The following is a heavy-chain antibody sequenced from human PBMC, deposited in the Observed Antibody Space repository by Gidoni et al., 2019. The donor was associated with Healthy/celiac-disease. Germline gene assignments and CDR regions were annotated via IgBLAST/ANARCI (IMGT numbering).Heavy chain of an antibody. Sequence: IYSRGSGYSFTSYWIGWVRQMPGKGLEWMGIIYPGDSDTRYSPSFQGQVTISADKSISTAYLQWSSLKASDTAMYYCARPPVTPDAFDIWGQGTMVTVSS. D-gene: IGHD4-17*01. V-gene: IGHV5-51*01. J-gene: IGHJ3*02. CDR1: GYSFTSYW. CDR3: ARPPVTPDAFDI. CDR2: IYPGDSDT.